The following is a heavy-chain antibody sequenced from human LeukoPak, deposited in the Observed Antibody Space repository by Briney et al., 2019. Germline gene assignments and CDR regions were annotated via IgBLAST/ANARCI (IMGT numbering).Heavy chain of an antibody. CDR1: GFTVSSNY. V-gene: IGHV3-53*01. Sequence: PGGSLRLSCAASGFTVSSNYMSWVRQAPGKGLEWVSGIYSGGSTYYAHSVKGRFTISRDNSKNTLYLQMNSLRAEDTAVYYCARQEREYDFWSGYYLGYFDYWGQGTLVTVSS. J-gene: IGHJ4*02. CDR3: ARQEREYDFWSGYYLGYFDY. CDR2: IYSGGST. D-gene: IGHD3-3*01.